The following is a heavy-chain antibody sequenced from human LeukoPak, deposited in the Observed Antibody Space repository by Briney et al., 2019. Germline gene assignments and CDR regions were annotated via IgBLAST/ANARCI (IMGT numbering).Heavy chain of an antibody. J-gene: IGHJ6*04. CDR1: GGSISTYY. CDR2: IYYSGYT. CDR3: ARVDDYIKMDV. V-gene: IGHV4-59*01. D-gene: IGHD4-11*01. Sequence: SETLSLTCTVSGGSISTYYWSWFRQPPGKGLEWIGYIYYSGYTNYIPSLKSRVTISLDTSKNQFSLSLSSVTAADTAVYYCARVDDYIKMDVWGKGTTVTVSS.